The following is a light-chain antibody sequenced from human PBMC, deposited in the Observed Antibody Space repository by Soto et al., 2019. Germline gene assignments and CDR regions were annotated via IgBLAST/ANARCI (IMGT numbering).Light chain of an antibody. J-gene: IGKJ1*01. CDR2: KAS. V-gene: IGKV1-5*03. CDR1: QSISNW. CDR3: QQYNSYSRT. Sequence: DIQMTQSPSSLSASVGARATISCRASQSISNWLAWYQQKPGKAPKLLIYKASSLESGVPSRCSGSGSGTEFTLTISSLQPDDFATYYCQQYNSYSRTVGQGTKVDIK.